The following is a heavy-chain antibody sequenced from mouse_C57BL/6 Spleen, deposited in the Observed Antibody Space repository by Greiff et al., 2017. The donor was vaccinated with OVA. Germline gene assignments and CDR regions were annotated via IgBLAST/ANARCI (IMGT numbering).Heavy chain of an antibody. CDR3: AREDDYALGY. CDR1: GYTFTNYW. Sequence: VQLQQSGAELVRPGTSVKMSCKASGYTFTNYWIGWAKQRPGHGLEWIGDIYPGGGYTNYNEKFKGKATLTADKSSSTAYMQFSSLTSEDSAIYYCAREDDYALGYWGQGTSGTVSS. D-gene: IGHD2-4*01. J-gene: IGHJ4*01. CDR2: IYPGGGYT. V-gene: IGHV1-63*01.